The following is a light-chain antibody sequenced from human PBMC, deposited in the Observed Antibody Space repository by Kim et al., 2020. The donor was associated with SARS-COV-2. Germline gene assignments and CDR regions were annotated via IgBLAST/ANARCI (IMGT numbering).Light chain of an antibody. V-gene: IGLV3-19*01. J-gene: IGLJ1*01. CDR2: GKN. CDR3: NSRDSSGNRLHV. Sequence: SSELTQDPAVSVALGQTVRITCQGDSLRSYYASWYQQKPGQAPVLVIYGKNNRPSGIPDRFSGSSSGNTASLTITGAQAEDEADYYCNSRDSSGNRLHVFGTGTKVTVL. CDR1: SLRSYY.